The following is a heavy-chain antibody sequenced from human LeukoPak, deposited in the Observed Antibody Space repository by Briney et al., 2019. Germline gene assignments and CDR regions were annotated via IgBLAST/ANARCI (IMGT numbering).Heavy chain of an antibody. CDR1: GGSVSSGSYY. V-gene: IGHV4-61*01. CDR3: ARKTASGECTSTSCYIDS. CDR2: IYYSGST. Sequence: SETLSLTCTVSGGSVSSGSYYWSWTRQPPGKGLEWIGYIYYSGSTNYNPSLKSRVTISVDTSKNQFSLRVSSVTATDTAVYYCARKTASGECTSTSCYIDSWGQGTLVTVSS. D-gene: IGHD2-2*02. J-gene: IGHJ4*02.